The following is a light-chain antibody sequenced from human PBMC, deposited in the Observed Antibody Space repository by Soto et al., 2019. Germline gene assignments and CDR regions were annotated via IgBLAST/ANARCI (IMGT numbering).Light chain of an antibody. CDR1: SSDVGTYNL. V-gene: IGLV2-14*02. J-gene: IGLJ1*01. CDR2: EAS. CDR3: CSGAGSNNYV. Sequence: QSALTQPASVSGSPGQSITISCTGTSSDVGTYNLLSWYQHHPGKAPKLMIYEASKRPSGVSIRFSGSKSGNTASLTVSGLQADDEADYYCCSGAGSNNYVFGTGTKLTVL.